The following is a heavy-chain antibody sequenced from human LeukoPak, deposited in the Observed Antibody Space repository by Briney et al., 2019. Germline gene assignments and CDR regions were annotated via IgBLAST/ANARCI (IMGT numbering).Heavy chain of an antibody. CDR3: ASSVAVAGPFDY. CDR1: GGSFSGYY. J-gene: IGHJ4*02. D-gene: IGHD6-19*01. CDR2: IFDSGST. Sequence: SETLSLTCAVYGGSFSGYYWSWIRQPPGKGLEWIGYIFDSGSTTYNPSLKSRVIMSVDTSKNQFSLKLSFVTAADTAVYYCASSVAVAGPFDYWGQGTLVTVSS. V-gene: IGHV4-59*01.